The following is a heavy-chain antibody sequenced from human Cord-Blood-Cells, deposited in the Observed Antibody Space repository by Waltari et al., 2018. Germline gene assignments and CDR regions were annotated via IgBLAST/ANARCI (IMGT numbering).Heavy chain of an antibody. Sequence: QLQLQESGPGLVKPSETLSLTCTVSGGSLSSSSYYWGWICQPPGKGLEWIGSIYYSGITYYNPSLKSRVTISVDTSKNQFSLKLSSVTAADTAVYYCARCSPFSSSWYFDYWGQGTLVTVSS. CDR3: ARCSPFSSSWYFDY. CDR2: IYYSGIT. CDR1: GGSLSSSSYY. V-gene: IGHV4-39*07. D-gene: IGHD6-13*01. J-gene: IGHJ4*02.